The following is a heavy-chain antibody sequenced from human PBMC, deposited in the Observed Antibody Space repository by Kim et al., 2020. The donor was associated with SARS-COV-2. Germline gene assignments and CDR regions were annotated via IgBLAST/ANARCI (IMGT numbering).Heavy chain of an antibody. CDR3: ARGRGGSYARFDY. Sequence: YNPSLKSRVTISVDTSKNQFSLKLSSVTAADTAVYYCARGRGGSYARFDYWGQGTLVTVSS. V-gene: IGHV4-34*01. J-gene: IGHJ4*02. D-gene: IGHD1-26*01.